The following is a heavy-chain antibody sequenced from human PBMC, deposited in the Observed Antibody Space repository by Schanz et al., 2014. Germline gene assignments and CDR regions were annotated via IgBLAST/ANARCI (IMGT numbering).Heavy chain of an antibody. V-gene: IGHV3-23*01. CDR1: GFTFFGSFA. CDR3: ARDMTSMGESGFYYYGMDV. Sequence: EVQLLESGGGLVQPGGSLRLSCVASGFTFFGSFAMSWVRQAPGKGLEWVSGMSGSGSTADYADSVKGRFTISRDNSRKTLYLQMNSLRAEDTAVYYCARDMTSMGESGFYYYGMDVWGQGTTVTVSS. J-gene: IGHJ6*02. CDR2: MSGSGSTA. D-gene: IGHD1-26*01.